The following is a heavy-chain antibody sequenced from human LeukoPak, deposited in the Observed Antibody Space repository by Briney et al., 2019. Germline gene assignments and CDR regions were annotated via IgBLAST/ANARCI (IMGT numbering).Heavy chain of an antibody. V-gene: IGHV6-1*01. D-gene: IGHD6-19*01. CDR1: GDSVSSNSAA. J-gene: IGHJ4*02. CDR2: TYYRSKWYN. CDR3: ARAKGRSPLFDY. Sequence: SQTLSLTCAISGDSVSSNSAAWNWIRQSPSRGLEWLGRTYYRSKWYNDYAVSVKGRIAINPDTSKNQFSLQLNSVTPEDTAVYYCARAKGRSPLFDYLGQGTLVTVSS.